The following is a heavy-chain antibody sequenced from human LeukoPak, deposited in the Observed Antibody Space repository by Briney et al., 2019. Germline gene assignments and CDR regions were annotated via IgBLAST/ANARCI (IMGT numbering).Heavy chain of an antibody. J-gene: IGHJ4*02. V-gene: IGHV3-30-3*01. Sequence: GRSLRLSCAASGFTFSSYTMLWVRQAPGKGLEWVAVISSDGTNKYYADSVQGRFTISRDNSKNTVYLQMNSLRAEDTAVYYCAGSLGYCSGGYCYGLRWDLDYWGQGTLVTVSS. D-gene: IGHD2-15*01. CDR2: ISSDGTNK. CDR1: GFTFSSYT. CDR3: AGSLGYCSGGYCYGLRWDLDY.